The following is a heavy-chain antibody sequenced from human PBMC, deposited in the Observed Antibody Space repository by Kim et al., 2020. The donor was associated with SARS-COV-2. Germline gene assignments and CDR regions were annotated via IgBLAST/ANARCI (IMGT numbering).Heavy chain of an antibody. D-gene: IGHD3-22*01. CDR3: ARDNYDSSYYFWADY. V-gene: IGHV3-21*01. J-gene: IGHJ4*02. Sequence: ADSVKGRFTISRDNAKNALYLQMNGLRAEDTAVYYCARDNYDSSYYFWADYWGQGPRLTVS.